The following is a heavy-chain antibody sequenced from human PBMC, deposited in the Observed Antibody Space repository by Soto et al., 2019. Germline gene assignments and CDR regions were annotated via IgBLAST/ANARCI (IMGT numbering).Heavy chain of an antibody. CDR2: IIPILGPA. Sequence: QVQLVQSGAEVKNPGSSVKVSCKASGGTFSKYAISWVRQAPGQGLEWMGGIIPILGPANYAQKFQGRVTITADESTGTSYMHLSSLRSDDVAVYYCAIPHYASWTSYRPKYFNDYGMDVWGQGTKVTVSS. V-gene: IGHV1-69*01. CDR1: GGTFSKYA. D-gene: IGHD3-10*01. CDR3: AIPHYASWTSYRPKYFNDYGMDV. J-gene: IGHJ6*02.